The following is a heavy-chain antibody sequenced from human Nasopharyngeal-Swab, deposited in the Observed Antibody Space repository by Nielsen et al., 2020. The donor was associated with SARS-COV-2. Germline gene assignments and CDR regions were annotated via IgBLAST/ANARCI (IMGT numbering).Heavy chain of an antibody. Sequence: ASVKVSCKASGYTFTSYYMHWVRQAPGKGLEWMGGFDPEDGETIYAQKFQGRVTMTEDTSTDTAYMELSSLRSEDTAVYYCATDRMGNFDYWGQGTLVTVSS. CDR3: ATDRMGNFDY. J-gene: IGHJ4*02. CDR2: FDPEDGET. V-gene: IGHV1-24*01. D-gene: IGHD7-27*01. CDR1: GYTFTSYY.